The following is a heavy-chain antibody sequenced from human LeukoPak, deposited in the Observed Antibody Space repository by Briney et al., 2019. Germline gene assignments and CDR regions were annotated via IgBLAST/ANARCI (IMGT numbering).Heavy chain of an antibody. CDR3: AREDHYYDSRWFDP. J-gene: IGHJ5*02. D-gene: IGHD3-22*01. CDR2: INTDGSST. V-gene: IGHV3-74*01. CDR1: GFTFSSYS. Sequence: GGSLRLSCAASGFTFSSYSMNWVRQAPGKGLVWVSRINTDGSSTNYADSVKGRFTISRDNAKNSLYLQMNSLRAEDTAVYYCAREDHYYDSRWFDPWGQGTLVTVSS.